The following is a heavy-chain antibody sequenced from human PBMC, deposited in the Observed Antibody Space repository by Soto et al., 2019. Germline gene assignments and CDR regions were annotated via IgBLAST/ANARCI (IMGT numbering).Heavy chain of an antibody. D-gene: IGHD3-10*01. J-gene: IGHJ4*02. CDR1: GASISSIIYY. Sequence: HLQLQESGPGLVKPWETLSLTGTVSGASISSIIYYWGWFRQPPGKGLKWMGGIYYSGSTYYNPSLKSRVTISVDTSKNQFSLKLSSVTAADTAVYYCARLGLGTYYYGSGSYCFDYWGQGTLVTVSS. V-gene: IGHV4-39*01. CDR3: ARLGLGTYYYGSGSYCFDY. CDR2: IYYSGST.